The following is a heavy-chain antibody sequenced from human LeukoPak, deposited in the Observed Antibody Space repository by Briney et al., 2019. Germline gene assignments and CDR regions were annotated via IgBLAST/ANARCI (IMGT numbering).Heavy chain of an antibody. V-gene: IGHV3-64*02. CDR1: GFTFSSYA. CDR2: ISSHGGTT. CDR3: AKVGSGWPGYYFDY. D-gene: IGHD6-19*01. J-gene: IGHJ4*02. Sequence: GGSLRLSCAASGFTFSSYAMHWVRLSPGKGLEYVSGISSHGGTTSYADSVQGRFTISRDNSKNTLYLQMGSLRGEDMAVYYCAKVGSGWPGYYFDYWGQGPLVTVSS.